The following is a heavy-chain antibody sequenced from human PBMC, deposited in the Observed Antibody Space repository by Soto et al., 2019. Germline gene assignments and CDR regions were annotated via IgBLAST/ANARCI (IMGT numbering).Heavy chain of an antibody. J-gene: IGHJ5*02. Sequence: QVQLVQSGAEVKEPGASVRVSCKASGYTFINYDISWVRQATGQGLEWMGWMNPGSGKTGYANKFQGRVRMTRDVSTRAAHLELSSLPSEDTAVYYCARMASFGTLNWFDPWGQGTLGTVSA. CDR3: ARMASFGTLNWFDP. CDR2: MNPGSGKT. V-gene: IGHV1-8*02. CDR1: GYTFINYD. D-gene: IGHD3-16*01.